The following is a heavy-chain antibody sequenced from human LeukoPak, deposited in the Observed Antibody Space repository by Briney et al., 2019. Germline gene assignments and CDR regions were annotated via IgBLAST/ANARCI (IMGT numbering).Heavy chain of an antibody. CDR2: IYSGGST. V-gene: IGHV3-66*01. J-gene: IGHJ6*03. CDR3: AKDSADIVVVPAARADYYYYMDV. CDR1: GFTVSSNY. D-gene: IGHD2-2*01. Sequence: GGSLRLSCAASGFTVSSNYMSWVRQAPGKGLEWVSVIYSGGSTYYADSVKGRFTISRDNSKNTLYLQMNSLRAEDTAVYYCAKDSADIVVVPAARADYYYYMDVWGKGTTVTISS.